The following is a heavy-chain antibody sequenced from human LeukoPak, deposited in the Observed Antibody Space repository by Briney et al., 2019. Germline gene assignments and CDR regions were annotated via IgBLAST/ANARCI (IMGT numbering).Heavy chain of an antibody. CDR1: GGSFSGYY. V-gene: IGHV4-34*01. CDR3: ARDRYSGYN. Sequence: SETLSLTCAVYGGSFSGYYWSWIRQPPGKGLEWIGEINHSGSTNYNPSLKSRVTISVDTSKNQFSLKLSSVTAADTAVYYCARDRYSGYNWGQGTLVTVSS. D-gene: IGHD5-12*01. J-gene: IGHJ4*02. CDR2: INHSGST.